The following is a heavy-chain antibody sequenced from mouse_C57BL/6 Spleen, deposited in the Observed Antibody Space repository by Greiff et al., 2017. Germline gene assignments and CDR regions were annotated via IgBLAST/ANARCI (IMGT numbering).Heavy chain of an antibody. J-gene: IGHJ1*03. V-gene: IGHV14-2*01. Sequence: VTLKVSGAELVKPGASVKLSCTASGFNIKDYYMPWVKQRTEQGLEWIGRIDPEDGETKYAPKFQGKATITADPSSNTAYLQLSSLTSEDTAVYYGALITTVDWYFDVWGTGTTVTVSS. CDR3: ALITTVDWYFDV. CDR2: IDPEDGET. D-gene: IGHD1-1*01. CDR1: GFNIKDYY.